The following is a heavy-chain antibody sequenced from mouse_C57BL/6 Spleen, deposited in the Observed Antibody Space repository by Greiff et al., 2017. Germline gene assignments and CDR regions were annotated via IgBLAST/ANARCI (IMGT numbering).Heavy chain of an antibody. J-gene: IGHJ4*01. D-gene: IGHD1-1*01. CDR2: ISSGGDYI. CDR3: TRGSIYYYDGMDY. Sequence: EVKLQESGEGLVKPGGSLKLSCAASGFTFSSYAMSWVRQTPEKRLEWVAYISSGGDYIYYADTVKGRFTITRDNARNTLYLQMSSLQSEDTARYYCTRGSIYYYDGMDYWGKGTSVTVSS. CDR1: GFTFSSYA. V-gene: IGHV5-9-1*02.